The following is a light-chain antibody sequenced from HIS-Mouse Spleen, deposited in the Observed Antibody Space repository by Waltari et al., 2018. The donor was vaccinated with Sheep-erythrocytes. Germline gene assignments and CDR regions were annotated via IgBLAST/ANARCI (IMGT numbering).Light chain of an antibody. V-gene: IGLV3-1*01. CDR3: QAWDSSTVV. Sequence: SYELTQPPSVSVSPGQTASITCSGDKLGDKYACWYHQKPGQSPVLVIYQDSKRPAGVPKRFSGSNSGNTATLTFSGTQAMDEADYYCQAWDSSTVVFGGGTKLTVL. CDR1: KLGDKY. CDR2: QDS. J-gene: IGLJ2*01.